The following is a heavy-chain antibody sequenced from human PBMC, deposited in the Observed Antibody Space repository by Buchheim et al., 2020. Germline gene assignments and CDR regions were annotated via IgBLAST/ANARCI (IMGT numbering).Heavy chain of an antibody. CDR2: INPSGGST. J-gene: IGHJ4*02. D-gene: IGHD7-27*01. V-gene: IGHV1-46*01. CDR1: GYTFTSYY. CDR3: ARNGPMTVMDPILGHIDY. Sequence: QVQLVQSGAEVKKPGASVKVSCKASGYTFTSYYMHWVRQAPGQGLEWMGIINPSGGSTSYAQKFQGRVTMTRDTSTSTVYMELSSLRSEDTAVYYCARNGPMTVMDPILGHIDYWGQGTL.